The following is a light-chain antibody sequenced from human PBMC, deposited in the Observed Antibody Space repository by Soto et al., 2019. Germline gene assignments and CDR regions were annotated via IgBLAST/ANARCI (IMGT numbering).Light chain of an antibody. CDR1: QSVTSN. J-gene: IGKJ1*01. CDR3: QQYDNLRT. V-gene: IGKV3-15*01. Sequence: EIVMTQSPATLSVSPGERATLSCRASQSVTSNLAWYQKKPGQAPRLLIYGASTRATGIPARFSGSGSARDFLLSKSALQPADFALYYWQQYDNLRTFGQGTRVEIK. CDR2: GAS.